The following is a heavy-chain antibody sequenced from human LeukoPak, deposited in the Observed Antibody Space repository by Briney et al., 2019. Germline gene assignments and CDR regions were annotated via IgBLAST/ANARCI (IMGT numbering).Heavy chain of an antibody. D-gene: IGHD3-10*01. CDR2: INSDGSST. CDR1: GFTFSSYW. J-gene: IGHJ4*02. CDR3: ARDLSTTYYYGSGSSH. Sequence: GGSLRLSCAASGFTFSSYWMHWVRQAPGKGLVWVSRINSDGSSTSYADSVKGRFTISRDNAKNTLYLQMNSLRAEDTAVYYCARDLSTTYYYGSGSSHWGQGTLVIVSP. V-gene: IGHV3-74*01.